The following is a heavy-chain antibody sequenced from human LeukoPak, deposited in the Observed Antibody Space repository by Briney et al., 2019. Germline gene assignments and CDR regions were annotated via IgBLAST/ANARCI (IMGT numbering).Heavy chain of an antibody. CDR3: AGNSGGSSDFLKYYYYYGMDV. V-gene: IGHV1-18*01. D-gene: IGHD6-13*01. CDR1: GYTFTSYG. Sequence: ASVKVSCKASGYTFTSYGISWVRQAPGQGLEWMGWISAYNGNTNYAQKLQGRVTMTTDTSTSTAYMELRSLRSDDTAVYYCAGNSGGSSDFLKYYYYYGMDVWGQGTTVTVSS. J-gene: IGHJ6*02. CDR2: ISAYNGNT.